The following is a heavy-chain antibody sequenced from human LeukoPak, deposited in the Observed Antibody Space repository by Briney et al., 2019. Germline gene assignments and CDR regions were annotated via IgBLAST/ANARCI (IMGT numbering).Heavy chain of an antibody. V-gene: IGHV4-34*01. D-gene: IGHD2-2*01. CDR2: INHSGST. CDR3: ARHVGMASEDIVVVRQRVRYYYYMDV. J-gene: IGHJ6*03. Sequence: PSETLSLTCAVYGGSFSGYYWSWIRQPPGKGLEWIGEINHSGSTNYNPSLKSRVTISVDTSKNQFSLKLSSVTAADTAVYYCARHVGMASEDIVVVRQRVRYYYYMDVWGKGTTVTISS. CDR1: GGSFSGYY.